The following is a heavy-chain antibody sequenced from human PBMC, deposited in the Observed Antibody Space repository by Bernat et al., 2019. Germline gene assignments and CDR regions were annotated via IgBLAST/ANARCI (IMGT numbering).Heavy chain of an antibody. CDR2: INHSGST. CDR1: GGSFSGYY. CDR3: ARLSGSDPHAVVY. V-gene: IGHV4-34*01. D-gene: IGHD1-26*01. Sequence: QVQLQQWGAGLLKPSETLSLTCAVYGGSFSGYYWSWIRQPPGKGLEWIGEINHSGSTNYNPSLKSRVTISVDTSKNQFSMKLSSVTAADTAVYYCARLSGSDPHAVVYWGQGTLVTVSS. J-gene: IGHJ4*02.